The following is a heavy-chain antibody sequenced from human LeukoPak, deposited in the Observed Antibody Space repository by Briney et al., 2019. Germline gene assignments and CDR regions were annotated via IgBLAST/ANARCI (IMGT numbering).Heavy chain of an antibody. D-gene: IGHD3-10*01. CDR3: TTETVNLVRGVNDY. J-gene: IGHJ4*02. CDR2: IKSKTDGETT. Sequence: GGSLRLSCAASGFTFSNAWMSWVPQPPGKGLEWVGRIKSKTDGETTDYAAPVKGRFTVSRDDSKATLYLQMNSLKTEDTALYYCTTETVNLVRGVNDYWGQGTLVTVSS. V-gene: IGHV3-15*01. CDR1: GFTFSNAW.